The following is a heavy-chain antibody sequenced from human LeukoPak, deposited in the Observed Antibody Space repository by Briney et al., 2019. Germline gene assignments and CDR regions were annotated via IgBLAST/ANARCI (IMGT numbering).Heavy chain of an antibody. V-gene: IGHV4-34*01. Sequence: SETLSLTCAVYGGSFSGYYWSWIRRPPGKGLEWIGEINHSGSTNYNPSLKSRVTISVDTSKNQFSLKLSSVTAADTAVYYCARKTMIVVVNWFDPWGQGTLVTVSS. CDR3: ARKTMIVVVNWFDP. CDR1: GGSFSGYY. CDR2: INHSGST. D-gene: IGHD3-22*01. J-gene: IGHJ5*02.